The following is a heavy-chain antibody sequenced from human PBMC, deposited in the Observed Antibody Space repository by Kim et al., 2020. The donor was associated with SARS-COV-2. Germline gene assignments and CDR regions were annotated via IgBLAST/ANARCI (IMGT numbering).Heavy chain of an antibody. D-gene: IGHD2-15*01. J-gene: IGHJ5*02. V-gene: IGHV3-30*04. CDR1: GFTFSSYA. CDR3: ARGPGYCSGGSCMFDWFDP. CDR2: ISYDGSNK. Sequence: GGSLRLSCAASGFTFSSYAMNWVRQAPGKGLEWVALISYDGSNKYYADSVKGRFTISRDNSKNTLYLQMNSLRAEDTAVFYCARGPGYCSGGSCMFDWFDPWGQGTLVTVSS.